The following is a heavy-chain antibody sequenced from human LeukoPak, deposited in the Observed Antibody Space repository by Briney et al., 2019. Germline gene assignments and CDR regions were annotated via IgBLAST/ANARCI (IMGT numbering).Heavy chain of an antibody. J-gene: IGHJ4*02. CDR3: ARASDRYCSGGSCYRIFDY. CDR1: GFTFSSYA. CDR2: ISASGGST. Sequence: GGSLRLSCAASGFTFSSYAMNWVRQAPGKGLEWVSGISASGGSTYNADPVKGRFTISRDNAKNSLYLQMNSLRAEDTALYYCARASDRYCSGGSCYRIFDYWGQGTLVTVSS. V-gene: IGHV3-23*01. D-gene: IGHD2-15*01.